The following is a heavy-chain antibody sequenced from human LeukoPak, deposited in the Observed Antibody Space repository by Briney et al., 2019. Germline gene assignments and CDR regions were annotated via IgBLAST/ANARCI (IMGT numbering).Heavy chain of an antibody. J-gene: IGHJ4*02. CDR1: GFTFDDYG. CDR3: AKGTYYYDGSGYYYGEFDY. CDR2: ISGSGGST. Sequence: PGGSLRLSCAASGFTFDDYGMSWVRQAPGKGLEWVSAISGSGGSTYYADSVKGRFTISRDNSKNTLYLQMNSLRAEDTAVYYCAKGTYYYDGSGYYYGEFDYWGQGTLVTVSS. V-gene: IGHV3-23*01. D-gene: IGHD3-22*01.